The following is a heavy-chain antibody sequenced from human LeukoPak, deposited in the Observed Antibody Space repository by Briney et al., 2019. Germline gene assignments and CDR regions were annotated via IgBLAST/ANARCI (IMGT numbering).Heavy chain of an antibody. J-gene: IGHJ4*02. CDR3: ARDITMVRGVITHYFDY. CDR2: INPSGGST. V-gene: IGHV1-46*01. Sequence: GASVKVSCKASGYTFTSYYMHWVRQAPGQGLEWMGIINPSGGSTSYAQKFQGRVTMTRDMSTSTVYMELSRLRSDDTAVYYCARDITMVRGVITHYFDYWGQGTLVTVSS. CDR1: GYTFTSYY. D-gene: IGHD3-10*01.